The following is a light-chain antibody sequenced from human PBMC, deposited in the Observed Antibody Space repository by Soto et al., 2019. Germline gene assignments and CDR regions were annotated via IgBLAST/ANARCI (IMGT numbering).Light chain of an antibody. J-gene: IGKJ1*01. V-gene: IGKV3-20*01. CDR3: QQYGSSGT. Sequence: EIVLTQSPGTLSLSPGERATLSCRASQSVSSNYLAWYQQKPGQAPRLLMYDASSRATGIPDRFSGGGSGTDFTLTISRLEPEDSAVYYCQQYGSSGTFGQGTKV. CDR2: DAS. CDR1: QSVSSNY.